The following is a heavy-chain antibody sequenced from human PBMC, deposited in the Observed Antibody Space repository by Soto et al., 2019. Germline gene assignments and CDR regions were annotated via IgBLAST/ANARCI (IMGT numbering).Heavy chain of an antibody. J-gene: IGHJ6*02. CDR1: GFTSSYF. Sequence: GGSLRLSCAAFGFTSSYFHWVRQPPGKGLVWVSRINSDGTSTSYADSVKGRFTISRDNSKNTLYLQMNSLRAEDTAVYYCAKERRWTIFGVVIMAPYYYYYGMDVWGQGTTVTVSS. CDR2: INSDGTST. CDR3: AKERRWTIFGVVIMAPYYYYYGMDV. D-gene: IGHD3-3*01. V-gene: IGHV3-74*01.